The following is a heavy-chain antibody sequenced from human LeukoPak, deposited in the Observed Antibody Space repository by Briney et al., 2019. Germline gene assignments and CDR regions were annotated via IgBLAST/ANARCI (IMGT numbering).Heavy chain of an antibody. J-gene: IGHJ4*02. D-gene: IGHD3-22*01. CDR1: GFTFSSYA. CDR2: ISSNGGST. CDR3: ARVVTRQGYFDY. Sequence: GGSLRLSCAASGFTFSSYAMHWVRQAPGKGLEYVSAISSNGGSTYYANSVKGRFTISRDNSKNTLYLQMGSLRAEDMAVYYCARVVTRQGYFDYRGQGTLVTVSS. V-gene: IGHV3-64*01.